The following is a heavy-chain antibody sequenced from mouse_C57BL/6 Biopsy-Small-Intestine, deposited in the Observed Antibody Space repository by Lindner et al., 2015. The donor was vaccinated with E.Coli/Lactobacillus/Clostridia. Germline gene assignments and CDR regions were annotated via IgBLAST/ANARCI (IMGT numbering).Heavy chain of an antibody. CDR1: GYTFTSYW. D-gene: IGHD1-1*01. J-gene: IGHJ2*01. V-gene: IGHV1-7*01. CDR2: INPSSGYT. CDR3: ASFSVITTVVDDY. Sequence: VQLQESGAELAKPGASVKLSCKASGYTFTSYWMHWVKQRPGQGLEWIGYINPSSGYTKYNQKFKDKATLTADKSSSTAYMQLSSLTYEDSAVYYCASFSVITTVVDDYWGQGTTLTVSS.